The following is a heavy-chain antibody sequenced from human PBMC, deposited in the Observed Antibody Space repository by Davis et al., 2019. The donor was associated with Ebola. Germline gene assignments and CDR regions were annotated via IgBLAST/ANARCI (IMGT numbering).Heavy chain of an antibody. CDR1: GFTFTDYY. CDR2: ISGDSLYT. V-gene: IGHV3-11*05. Sequence: GGSLRLSCAASGFTFTDYYMGWIRQAPGKGLEWVSYISGDSLYTNYADSVRGRFTISRDNAKNSLYLQMNSLRAEDTALYYCTKDISSRIRGVDVWGKGTTVTVSS. CDR3: TKDISSRIRGVDV. J-gene: IGHJ6*04. D-gene: IGHD2-15*01.